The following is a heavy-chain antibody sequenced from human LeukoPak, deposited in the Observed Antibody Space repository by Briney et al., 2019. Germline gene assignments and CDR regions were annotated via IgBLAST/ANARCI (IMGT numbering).Heavy chain of an antibody. J-gene: IGHJ4*02. V-gene: IGHV1-2*02. Sequence: GASVKVSCKTSGYTFSDYFIHWVRQAPGQGPEWMGRINSKSGATNFAQSFQGRVTMTRDTSLSTAYMELSTLRSDDTAVYYCAREAALSSNLRDYLDYWGQGTLVTVSS. CDR3: AREAALSSNLRDYLDY. D-gene: IGHD6-13*01. CDR2: INSKSGAT. CDR1: GYTFSDYF.